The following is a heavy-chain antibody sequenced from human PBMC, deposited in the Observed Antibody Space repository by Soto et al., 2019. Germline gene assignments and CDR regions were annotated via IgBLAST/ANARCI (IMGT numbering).Heavy chain of an antibody. J-gene: IGHJ3*02. Sequence: QVQLVESGGGVVQPGRSLRLSCAASGFTFSNYGMHWVRQAPGKGLEWLAVILNDGGDQNYGDSVKGRFTISRDNSKNTLYLQINSLRVEDTAVYYCARDDDRPDNGLDMWGQGTMVTVSS. D-gene: IGHD2-8*01. V-gene: IGHV3-30*19. CDR1: GFTFSNYG. CDR2: ILNDGGDQ. CDR3: ARDDDRPDNGLDM.